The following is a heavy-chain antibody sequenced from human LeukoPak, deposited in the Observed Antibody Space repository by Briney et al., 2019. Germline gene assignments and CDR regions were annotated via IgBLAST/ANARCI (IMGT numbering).Heavy chain of an antibody. Sequence: ASVKVSCKASGYTFTSYYMHWVRQAPGQGLEWMGIINPSGGSTNYAQKFQGRVTITADKSTSTAYMELSSLRSEDTAVYYCAREGAVAGTGPYLWGRGTLVTVSS. CDR1: GYTFTSYY. CDR2: INPSGGST. D-gene: IGHD6-19*01. CDR3: AREGAVAGTGPYL. J-gene: IGHJ2*01. V-gene: IGHV1-46*01.